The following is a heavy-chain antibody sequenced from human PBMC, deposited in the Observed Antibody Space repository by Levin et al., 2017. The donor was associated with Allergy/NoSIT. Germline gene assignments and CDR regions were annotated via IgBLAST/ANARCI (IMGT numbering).Heavy chain of an antibody. CDR1: RFTLSDSA. CDR2: ISDSGAST. Sequence: PGGSLRLSCAGSRFTLSDSAMSWVRQAPGEGLVWVSGISDSGASTYYADSVKGRFTISRDISTNRVFLQMNSLSAEDTALYYCARGSYCSGGTCYSRLGYWGQGILVTVSS. V-gene: IGHV3-23*01. CDR3: ARGSYCSGGTCYSRLGY. D-gene: IGHD2-15*01. J-gene: IGHJ4*02.